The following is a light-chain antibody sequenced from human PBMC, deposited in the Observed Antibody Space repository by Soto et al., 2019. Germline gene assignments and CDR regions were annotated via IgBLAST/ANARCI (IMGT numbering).Light chain of an antibody. J-gene: IGKJ1*01. V-gene: IGKV3-15*01. CDR2: GAS. CDR3: QQYSNWPT. Sequence: EIVMTQSPATLSVSPGERATLSCRASQSVSSNLAWYQQKPGQAPRLLIYGASTRATGIPARFSGSGSGTEFTLTISSLQSEDLAVYYCQQYSNWPTFGQGTNVEIK. CDR1: QSVSSN.